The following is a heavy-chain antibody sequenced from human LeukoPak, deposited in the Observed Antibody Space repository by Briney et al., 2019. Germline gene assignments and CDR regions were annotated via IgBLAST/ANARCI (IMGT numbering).Heavy chain of an antibody. V-gene: IGHV1-69*04. CDR2: IIPILGIA. D-gene: IGHD2-2*01. J-gene: IGHJ6*02. CDR1: GGTFSRYA. Sequence: SVKVSCKASGGTFSRYAISWVRQAPGQGLEWMGRIIPILGIANYAQKFQGRVTITADKSTSTAYMELSSLRSEDTAVYYCARAYRSSTSCSYYYGMDVWGQGTTDTVSS. CDR3: ARAYRSSTSCSYYYGMDV.